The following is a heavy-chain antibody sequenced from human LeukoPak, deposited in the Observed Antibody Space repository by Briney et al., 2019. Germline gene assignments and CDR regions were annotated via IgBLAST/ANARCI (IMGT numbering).Heavy chain of an antibody. J-gene: IGHJ5*02. V-gene: IGHV4-34*01. CDR2: INHSGST. Sequence: SETLPLTCPVYGGSFSGYYWSWIRQPPGKGLEWIGEINHSGSTNYNPSLKSRVTISVDTSKNQFSLKLSSVTAADTAVYYCARGYNWFDPWGQGTLIT. CDR1: GGSFSGYY. CDR3: ARGYNWFDP.